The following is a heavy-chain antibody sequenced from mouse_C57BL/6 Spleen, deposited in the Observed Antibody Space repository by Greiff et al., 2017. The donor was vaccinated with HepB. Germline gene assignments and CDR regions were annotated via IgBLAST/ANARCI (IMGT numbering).Heavy chain of an antibody. CDR3: ARSYYYGSTYFDY. CDR1: GFTFTDYY. J-gene: IGHJ2*01. D-gene: IGHD1-1*01. CDR2: IRNKANGYTT. V-gene: IGHV7-3*01. Sequence: EVHLVESGGGLVQPGGSLSLSCAASGFTFTDYYMSWVRQPPGKALEWLGFIRNKANGYTTEYSASVKGRFTISRDNSQSILYLQMNALRAEDSATYYCARSYYYGSTYFDYWGQGTTLTVSS.